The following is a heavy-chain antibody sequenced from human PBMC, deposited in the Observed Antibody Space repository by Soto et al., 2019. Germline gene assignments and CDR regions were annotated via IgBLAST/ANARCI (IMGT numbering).Heavy chain of an antibody. CDR3: ARAPSWYYFDY. Sequence: ASVKVSCKASGYTFTTYATHWVRQAPGQRLEWMGWINAANGNTKYSQKFQGRVTITRDTSASTAYMELSSLRSEDTAVYYCARAPSWYYFDYWGQGTLVTVSS. D-gene: IGHD6-13*01. CDR2: INAANGNT. CDR1: GYTFTTYA. V-gene: IGHV1-3*01. J-gene: IGHJ4*02.